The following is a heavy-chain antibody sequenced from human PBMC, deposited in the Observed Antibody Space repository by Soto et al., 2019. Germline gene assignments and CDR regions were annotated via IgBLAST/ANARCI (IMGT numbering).Heavy chain of an antibody. D-gene: IGHD6-19*01. J-gene: IGHJ6*02. CDR2: ISGSGGST. Sequence: PGGSVRLACAASGFTFSSYAMSWVRQAPGKGLEWVSAISGSGGSTYYADSVKGRFTISRDNSKNTLYLQMNSLRAEDTAVYYCAKDVAVAATYYYYYGMDVWGQGTTVTVSS. CDR1: GFTFSSYA. V-gene: IGHV3-23*01. CDR3: AKDVAVAATYYYYYGMDV.